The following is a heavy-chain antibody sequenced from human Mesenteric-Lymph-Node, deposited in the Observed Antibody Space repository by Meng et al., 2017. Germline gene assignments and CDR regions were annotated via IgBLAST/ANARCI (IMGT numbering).Heavy chain of an antibody. CDR3: ACMRAYGGGIDY. D-gene: IGHD2-8*01. V-gene: IGHV3-33*01. J-gene: IGHJ4*02. CDR1: GFTFSSYG. Sequence: GGSLRLSCAASGFTFSSYGMHWVRQAPGKGLEWVAVIWYDGSNKYYADSVKGRFTISRDNSKNTLYLQMNSLRAEDTAVYYCACMRAYGGGIDYWGQGTLVTVSS. CDR2: IWYDGSNK.